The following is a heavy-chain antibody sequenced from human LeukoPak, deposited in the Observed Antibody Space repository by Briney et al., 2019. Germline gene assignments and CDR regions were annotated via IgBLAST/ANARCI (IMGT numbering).Heavy chain of an antibody. CDR3: ARDLWFVPWARFSSGSHDAFDI. J-gene: IGHJ3*02. V-gene: IGHV3-30*04. D-gene: IGHD3-22*01. Sequence: GRSLRLSCAASGFTFSSYAMHWVRQAPGKGLEWVAVISYDGSNKYYADSVKDRFTISRDNSKNTLYLQMNSLRAEDTAVYYCARDLWFVPWARFSSGSHDAFDIWGQGTMVTVSS. CDR2: ISYDGSNK. CDR1: GFTFSSYA.